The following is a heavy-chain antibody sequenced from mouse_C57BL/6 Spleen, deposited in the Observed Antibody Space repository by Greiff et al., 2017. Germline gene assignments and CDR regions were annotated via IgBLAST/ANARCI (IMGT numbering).Heavy chain of an antibody. V-gene: IGHV3-6*01. Sequence: EVQLQQSGPGLVKPSPSLSLTCSVTGYSITSGCYWNWIRQFPGNKLEWMGYISYDGSNNYNTSLKNQNSITRDTSKNQFFLKLNSVTTEDAATYYCARGNWYFDVWGTGTTVTVSS. CDR1: GYSITSGCY. CDR3: ARGNWYFDV. CDR2: ISYDGSN. J-gene: IGHJ1*03.